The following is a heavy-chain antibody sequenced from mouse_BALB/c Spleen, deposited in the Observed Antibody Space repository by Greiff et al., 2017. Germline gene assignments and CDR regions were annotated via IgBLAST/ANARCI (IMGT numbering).Heavy chain of an antibody. V-gene: IGHV7-1*02. CDR2: SRNKANDYTT. Sequence: EVQRVESGGGLVQPGGSLRLSCATSGFTFSDFYMEWVRQPPGKRLEWIAASRNKANDYTTEYSASVKGRFIVSRDTSQSILYLQMNALRAEDTAIDYCAGEAGVGDAMDYWGQGTSVTVSS. J-gene: IGHJ4*01. CDR1: GFTFSDFY. CDR3: AGEAGVGDAMDY. D-gene: IGHD1-1*02.